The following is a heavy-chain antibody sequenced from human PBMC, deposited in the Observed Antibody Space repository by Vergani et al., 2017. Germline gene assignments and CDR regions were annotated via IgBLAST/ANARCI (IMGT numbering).Heavy chain of an antibody. V-gene: IGHV1-69*02. CDR1: GCTFSSYT. Sequence: QVQLVQSGAEVKKPGSSVKVSCKASGCTFSSYTISWVRQAPGQGLEWMGRIIPYLGKANYAQKFQGRVTITADNSTSTAYMELSSLGSEDTAVYYCAMDRHRLRAGGFDYWGQGTLVTVSS. J-gene: IGHJ4*02. CDR2: IIPYLGKA. D-gene: IGHD6-13*01. CDR3: AMDRHRLRAGGFDY.